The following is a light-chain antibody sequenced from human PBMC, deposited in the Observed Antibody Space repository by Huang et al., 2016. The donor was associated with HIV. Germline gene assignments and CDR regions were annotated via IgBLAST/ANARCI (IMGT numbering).Light chain of an antibody. CDR1: QSISSY. V-gene: IGKV1-39*01. CDR3: QQSYSPLAWT. Sequence: DIQMTQSPSSLSASVGDRVTITFRASQSISSYLNWYQQKPGKAPNLLIYAASSLQSGVPSRFSGSGSGTDFTLTINSLQPEDFATYYCQQSYSPLAWTFGQGTKVEIK. J-gene: IGKJ1*01. CDR2: AAS.